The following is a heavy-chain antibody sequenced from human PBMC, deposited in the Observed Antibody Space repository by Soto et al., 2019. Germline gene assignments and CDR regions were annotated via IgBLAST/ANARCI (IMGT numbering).Heavy chain of an antibody. CDR2: IYYSGST. V-gene: IGHV4-31*03. J-gene: IGHJ5*02. Sequence: QVQLQESGPGLVKPSQTLSLTCTVSGGSITSGGYYWSWIRQHPGKGLEWIGYIYYSGSTYYNPSLKGRVTISLDMSKNPFSLMLSSVTAAGTAVYYCARSFDPWGQGTLVTVSS. CDR3: ARSFDP. CDR1: GGSITSGGYY.